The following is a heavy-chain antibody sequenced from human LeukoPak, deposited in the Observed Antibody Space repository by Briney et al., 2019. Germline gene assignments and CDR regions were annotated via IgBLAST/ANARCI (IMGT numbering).Heavy chain of an antibody. CDR3: ARGVARSSKFHFSYYFDY. CDR1: GGSFNGYY. Sequence: PSETLSLTCAVYGGSFNGYYWSWIRQPPGKGLEWIGEINHSGSTNYSPSLKSRVTLSVDTSKNQFSLKLSSVTAADTAVYYCARGVARSSKFHFSYYFDYWGQGTLVTVSS. CDR2: INHSGST. V-gene: IGHV4-34*01. J-gene: IGHJ4*02. D-gene: IGHD6-6*01.